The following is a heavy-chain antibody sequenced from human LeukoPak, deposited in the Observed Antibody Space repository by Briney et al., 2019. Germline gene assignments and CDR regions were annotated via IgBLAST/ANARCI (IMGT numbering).Heavy chain of an antibody. J-gene: IGHJ2*01. CDR3: ARTAYARFFDL. CDR1: GDPINSYY. V-gene: IGHV4-59*01. CDR2: IYYSGST. Sequence: PSETLSLTCTVSGDPINSYYWSWIRQPPGKGLEWIGHIYYSGSTNYNPSLKSRFTISIDTSKNQFSLKLSSVTAADTAVYYCARTAYARFFDLWGRGTLVTVSS. D-gene: IGHD2-21*01.